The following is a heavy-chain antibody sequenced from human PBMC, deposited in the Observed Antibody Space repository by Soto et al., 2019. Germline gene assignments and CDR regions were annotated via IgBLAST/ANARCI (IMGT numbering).Heavy chain of an antibody. CDR3: ARVRSGHYRVDY. J-gene: IGHJ4*02. CDR1: GDSIISGDYY. D-gene: IGHD3-3*01. CDR2: IHYSGDT. V-gene: IGHV4-30-4*01. Sequence: LSLTCTVSGDSIISGDYYWSWIRQPPGKGLEWIGYIHYSGDTYHNPSLKSRVSISVDTSKNQFSLKLSSVTSADTAVYHCARVRSGHYRVDYWSQGTLVTVSS.